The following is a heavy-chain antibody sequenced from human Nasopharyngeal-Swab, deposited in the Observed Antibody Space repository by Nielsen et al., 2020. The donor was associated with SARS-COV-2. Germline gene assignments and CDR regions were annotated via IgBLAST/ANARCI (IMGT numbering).Heavy chain of an antibody. CDR1: GFTVSSNY. V-gene: IGHV3-53*01. J-gene: IGHJ6*02. D-gene: IGHD3-3*01. CDR2: IYSGGST. Sequence: GESLKISCAASGFTVSSNYMSWVRQAPGKGLEWVSVIYSGGSTYYADSVKGRFTISRDNSKNTLYLQMNSLRAEDTAVYYCARPTYHDYYGMDVWGQGTTVTVSS. CDR3: ARPTYHDYYGMDV.